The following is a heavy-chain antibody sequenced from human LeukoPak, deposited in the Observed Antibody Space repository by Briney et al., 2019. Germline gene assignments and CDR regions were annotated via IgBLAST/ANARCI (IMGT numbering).Heavy chain of an antibody. Sequence: GASVKVSCKASGYTSTSYDISWVRQATGQGLEWMGWMNPNSGNTGYAQKFQGRVTMTRNTSISTAYMELSSLRSEDTAVYYCARGGAYCGGDCYPYSDYWGQGTLVTVSS. V-gene: IGHV1-8*01. D-gene: IGHD2-21*02. J-gene: IGHJ4*02. CDR1: GYTSTSYD. CDR3: ARGGAYCGGDCYPYSDY. CDR2: MNPNSGNT.